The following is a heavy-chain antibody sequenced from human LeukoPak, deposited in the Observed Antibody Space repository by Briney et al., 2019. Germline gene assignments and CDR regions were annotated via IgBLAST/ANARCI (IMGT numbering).Heavy chain of an antibody. Sequence: PSETLSLTCTVSVGSISSYYWSWIRQPPGKGLEWIGYIYYSGSTNYNPSLKSRVTISVDTSKNQFSLKLNSVTAADTAVYYCARTDDRFRYGMDVWGQGTTVIVSS. D-gene: IGHD3-16*02. CDR2: IYYSGST. J-gene: IGHJ6*02. CDR3: ARTDDRFRYGMDV. V-gene: IGHV4-59*01. CDR1: VGSISSYY.